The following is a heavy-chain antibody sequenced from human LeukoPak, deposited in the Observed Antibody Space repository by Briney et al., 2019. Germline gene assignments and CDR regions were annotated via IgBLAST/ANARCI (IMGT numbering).Heavy chain of an antibody. CDR2: IYPRDGST. J-gene: IGHJ6*02. Sequence: ASVKVSCKASGYSFTSNYIHWVRQAPGQGLEWMGMIYPRDGSTNYAQKFQGRVTITADESTSTAYMELSSLRSEDTAVYYCANRRRASRGYGMDVWGQGITVTVSS. D-gene: IGHD1-1*01. V-gene: IGHV1-46*01. CDR1: GYSFTSNY. CDR3: ANRRRASRGYGMDV.